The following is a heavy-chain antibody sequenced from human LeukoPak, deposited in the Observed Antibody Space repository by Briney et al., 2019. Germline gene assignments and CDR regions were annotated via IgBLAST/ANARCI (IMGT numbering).Heavy chain of an antibody. V-gene: IGHV4-59*01. CDR2: IYYSGST. Sequence: PSETLSLTCTVSGGSISSYYWSWIRQPPGKGLEWIGYIYYSGSTNYNPSLKSRVTISVDTSKNQFSLKLSSVTAADTAVYYCAKIEQGGSGSPQYYYYYMDVWGKGTTVTVSS. D-gene: IGHD3-10*01. CDR3: AKIEQGGSGSPQYYYYYMDV. J-gene: IGHJ6*03. CDR1: GGSISSYY.